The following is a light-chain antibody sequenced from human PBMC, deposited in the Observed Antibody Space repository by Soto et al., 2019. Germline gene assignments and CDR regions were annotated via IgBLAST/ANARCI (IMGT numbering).Light chain of an antibody. CDR1: SSDVGPYNY. Sequence: QSALTQPASMSGSPGQSITISCAGTSSDVGPYNYVSWYQQHPGKAPKLMIYDVSNRPSGVSDRFSGPKSGNTASLTISGLQAEDEADYYCCSYSRITTYVFGTGTKLTVL. J-gene: IGLJ1*01. CDR2: DVS. V-gene: IGLV2-14*03. CDR3: CSYSRITTYV.